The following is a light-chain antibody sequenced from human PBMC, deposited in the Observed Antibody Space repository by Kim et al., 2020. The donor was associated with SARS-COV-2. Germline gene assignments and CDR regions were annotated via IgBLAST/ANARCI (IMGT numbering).Light chain of an antibody. Sequence: AIQMTQSPSSLSASVGDRVTITCRASQGIRNDLGWYQQKPGKAPKLLIYAASTLQTGVPSRFNGSGSGTDFTLTITCLQPEDFATYYCLQDYNYPLTFGGGTKVDIK. CDR3: LQDYNYPLT. J-gene: IGKJ4*01. V-gene: IGKV1-6*01. CDR1: QGIRND. CDR2: AAS.